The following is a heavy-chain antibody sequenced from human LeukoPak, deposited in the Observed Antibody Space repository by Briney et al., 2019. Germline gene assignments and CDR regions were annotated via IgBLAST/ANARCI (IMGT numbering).Heavy chain of an antibody. CDR3: ARHENHYDSSGYGYYDYYMDV. J-gene: IGHJ6*03. D-gene: IGHD3-22*01. Sequence: GESLKISCKGSGYSFTSYWIGWVRQMPGKGLEWMGIIYPGDSDTRYSPSFQVQVTISADKSISTAYLQWSSLKASDTAMYYCARHENHYDSSGYGYYDYYMDVWGNGSTVTVSS. CDR2: IYPGDSDT. V-gene: IGHV5-51*01. CDR1: GYSFTSYW.